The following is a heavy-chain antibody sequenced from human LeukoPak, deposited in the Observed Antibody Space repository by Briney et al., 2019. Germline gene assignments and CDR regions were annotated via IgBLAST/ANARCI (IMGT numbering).Heavy chain of an antibody. V-gene: IGHV1-3*03. Sequence: ASVKVSCKASGYTFTSYAMHWVRQAPGQRLEWMGWINAGNGNTKYSQEFQGRVTITRDTSASTAYMELSSLRSEDTAVYYCASSRYTWASFDYWGQGTLVTVSS. CDR3: ASSRYTWASFDY. CDR1: GYTFTSYA. D-gene: IGHD1-14*01. CDR2: INAGNGNT. J-gene: IGHJ4*02.